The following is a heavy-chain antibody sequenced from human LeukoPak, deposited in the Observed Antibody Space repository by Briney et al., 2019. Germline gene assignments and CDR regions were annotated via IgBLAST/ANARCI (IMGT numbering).Heavy chain of an antibody. Sequence: ASVKVSCKASGYTFTSYDINWVRQATGQGLEWMGWMNPNSGNTGYAQKFQGRVTMTRNTSISTAYMELSSLRSEDTAVYYCARARDSNLFYYYGMDVWGQGTTVTVSS. CDR1: GYTFTSYD. D-gene: IGHD4-4*01. V-gene: IGHV1-8*01. CDR2: MNPNSGNT. J-gene: IGHJ6*02. CDR3: ARARDSNLFYYYGMDV.